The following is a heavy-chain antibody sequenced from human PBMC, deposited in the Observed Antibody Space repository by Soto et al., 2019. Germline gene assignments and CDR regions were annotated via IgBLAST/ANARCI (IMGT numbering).Heavy chain of an antibody. D-gene: IGHD6-19*01. J-gene: IGHJ4*02. V-gene: IGHV4-38-2*01. CDR2: IYHSGST. CDR1: DYSIRSDYY. CDR3: ATVLSYSSGWYY. Sequence: SETLSLTCAVSDYSIRSDYYWGWIRQPPGKGLEWIGSIYHSGSTYSNPSLKSRVTMSVDTSKNQFSLKLSSVTAADTAVYYCATVLSYSSGWYYWGQGTLVTVSS.